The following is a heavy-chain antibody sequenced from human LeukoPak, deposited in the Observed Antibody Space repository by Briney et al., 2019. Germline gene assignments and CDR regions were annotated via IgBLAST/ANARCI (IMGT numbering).Heavy chain of an antibody. J-gene: IGHJ5*02. V-gene: IGHV4-34*01. CDR3: ARRRYYSNWFDP. D-gene: IGHD3-10*01. CDR2: INHSGST. Sequence: GSLRLSCAASGFTFSSYWMSWVRQPPGKGLEWIGEINHSGSTNYNPSLKSRVTISVDTSKNQFSLKLSSVTAADTAVYYCARRRYYSNWFDPWGQGTLVTVSS. CDR1: GFTFSSYW.